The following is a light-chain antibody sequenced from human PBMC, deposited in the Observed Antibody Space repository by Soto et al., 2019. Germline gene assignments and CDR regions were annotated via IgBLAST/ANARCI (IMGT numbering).Light chain of an antibody. CDR2: DAS. Sequence: IVLTQSQATLSLSPGERATLSYRASQSVDNYLVWYQQKPGQAPTLLIYDASNRGTGIPARFSGSGRGTDFTLTISSLEXEDFAVYYCQQRINWPPAWAFGQGTKVDTK. CDR1: QSVDNY. V-gene: IGKV3-11*01. CDR3: QQRINWPPAWA. J-gene: IGKJ1*01.